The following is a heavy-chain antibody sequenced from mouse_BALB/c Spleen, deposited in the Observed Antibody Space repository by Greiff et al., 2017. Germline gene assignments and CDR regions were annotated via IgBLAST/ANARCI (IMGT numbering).Heavy chain of an antibody. CDR1: GFTFSSYT. J-gene: IGHJ3*01. CDR2: ISNGGGST. D-gene: IGHD2-1*01. Sequence: DVHLVESGGGLVQPGGYLKLSCAASGFTFSSYTMSWVRQTPEKRLEWVAYISNGGGSTYYPDTVKGRFTISRDNAKNTLYLQMSSLKSEDTAMYYCARHGDYGNLFAYWGQGTLVTVSA. V-gene: IGHV5-12-2*01. CDR3: ARHGDYGNLFAY.